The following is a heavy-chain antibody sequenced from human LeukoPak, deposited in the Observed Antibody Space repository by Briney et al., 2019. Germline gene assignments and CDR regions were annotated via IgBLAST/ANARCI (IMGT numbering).Heavy chain of an antibody. D-gene: IGHD6-19*01. CDR3: AKHSSGITVAGTIQY. V-gene: IGHV3-30*18. J-gene: IGHJ4*02. CDR2: ISKDGSNE. Sequence: GRSLRLSCAASEFTFNNYGMHWVRQAPGKGLEWVALISKDGSNEYYADSVKGRFTISRDNSKNTLDLQMSSLRADDTAVYYCAKHSSGITVAGTIQYWGQGTLATVSS. CDR1: EFTFNNYG.